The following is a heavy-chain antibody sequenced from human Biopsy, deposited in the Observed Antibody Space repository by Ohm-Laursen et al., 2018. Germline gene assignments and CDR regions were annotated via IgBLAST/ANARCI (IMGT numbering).Heavy chain of an antibody. CDR2: TFYRGST. CDR1: GGSISNNNYY. Sequence: SDTLSLTCPVSGGSISNNNYYWGWIRQPPGKGLEWIGSTFYRGSTHYKPSLKSRVNISVDTSKNQFSLKLNSVTAADTAVYYCARGYDTSGYYYVSWGQGTLVTVSS. J-gene: IGHJ5*02. CDR3: ARGYDTSGYYYVS. V-gene: IGHV4-39*01. D-gene: IGHD3-22*01.